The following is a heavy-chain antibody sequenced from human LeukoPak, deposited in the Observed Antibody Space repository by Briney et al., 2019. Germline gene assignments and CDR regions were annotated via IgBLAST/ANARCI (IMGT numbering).Heavy chain of an antibody. Sequence: NPSETLSLTCTVSGGSISSYYWSWIRQPPGKGLEWIGYIYYSGSTNYNPSLKSRVTISVDTSKNQFSLKLRSVTAADTAVYYCARLVDYGSGSHWGQGTLVIVSS. CDR3: ARLVDYGSGSH. D-gene: IGHD3-10*01. J-gene: IGHJ4*02. V-gene: IGHV4-59*08. CDR2: IYYSGST. CDR1: GGSISSYY.